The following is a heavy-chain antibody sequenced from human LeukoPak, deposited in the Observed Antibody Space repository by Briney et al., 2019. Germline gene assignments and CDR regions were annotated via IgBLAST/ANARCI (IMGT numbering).Heavy chain of an antibody. CDR3: PRAVAVPINWFDP. CDR1: GGYISSYY. CDR2: IYYSGST. Sequence: PSETLSLTCTVSGGYISSYYWSGIRQPPGKGLEWIGYIYYSGSTNYNPSLKSRVTISVDTSKNQFSLKLSSVTAADTAVYYCPRAVAVPINWFDPWGQGTLVTVSS. V-gene: IGHV4-59*01. D-gene: IGHD6-19*01. J-gene: IGHJ5*02.